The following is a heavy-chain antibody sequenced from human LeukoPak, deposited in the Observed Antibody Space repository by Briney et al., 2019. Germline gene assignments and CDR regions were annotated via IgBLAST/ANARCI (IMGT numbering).Heavy chain of an antibody. D-gene: IGHD1-14*01. V-gene: IGHV3-21*01. CDR2: IISSSSYI. CDR1: GFTFSSYS. Sequence: KPGGSLRLSCAASGFTFSSYSMNWVRQAPGKGLEWVSSIISSSSYIYYADSVKGRFTISRDNAKNSLYLQMNSLRAEDTAVYYCARDGSPRTHYYYYYYMDVWGKGTTVTVSS. CDR3: ARDGSPRTHYYYYYYMDV. J-gene: IGHJ6*03.